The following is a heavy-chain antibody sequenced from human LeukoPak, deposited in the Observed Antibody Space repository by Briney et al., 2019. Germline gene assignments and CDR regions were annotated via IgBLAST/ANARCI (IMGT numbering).Heavy chain of an antibody. V-gene: IGHV3-23*01. J-gene: IGHJ4*02. CDR2: ISGSGGST. D-gene: IGHD4-17*01. Sequence: PGGSLRLSCAASGFTFSSYAMSWVRQAPGKGLEWVSAISGSGGSTYYADSVKGRFTISRDNSKNTLYLQMNSLRAEDTAVYYCAKDRRMTTVTVYYFDYWGQGTPVTVSS. CDR3: AKDRRMTTVTVYYFDY. CDR1: GFTFSSYA.